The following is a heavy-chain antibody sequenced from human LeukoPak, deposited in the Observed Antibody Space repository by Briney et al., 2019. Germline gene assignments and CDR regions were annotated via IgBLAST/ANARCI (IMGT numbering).Heavy chain of an antibody. V-gene: IGHV3-21*01. CDR3: AREVAEILWFGELSPPNY. CDR1: GFTFSSYA. J-gene: IGHJ4*02. D-gene: IGHD3-10*01. Sequence: SGGSLRLSCAASGFTFSSYAMSWVRQAPGKGLEWVSSISSSSSYIYYADSVKGRFTISRDNAKNSLYLQMNSLRAEDTAVYYCAREVAEILWFGELSPPNYWGQGTLVTVSS. CDR2: ISSSSSYI.